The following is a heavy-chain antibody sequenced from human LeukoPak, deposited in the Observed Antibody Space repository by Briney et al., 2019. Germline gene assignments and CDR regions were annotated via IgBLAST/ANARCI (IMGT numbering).Heavy chain of an antibody. D-gene: IGHD5-18*01. CDR1: GYTFTSYG. Sequence: ASVNVSCKASGYTFTSYGISWVRQAPGHGLEWMGWISAYNGNTNYAQKLQGRVTMTTDTSTSTAYMELRSLRSDDTAVYYCASSTYRRGYSYGFAMSPYYYYGMDVWGQGTTVTVSS. CDR2: ISAYNGNT. V-gene: IGHV1-18*01. J-gene: IGHJ6*02. CDR3: ASSTYRRGYSYGFAMSPYYYYGMDV.